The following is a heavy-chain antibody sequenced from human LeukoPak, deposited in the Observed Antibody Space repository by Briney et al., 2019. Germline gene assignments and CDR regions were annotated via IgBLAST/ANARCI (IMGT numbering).Heavy chain of an antibody. CDR1: GGTFSNYA. V-gene: IGHV1-2*02. D-gene: IGHD2-15*01. J-gene: IGHJ4*02. Sequence: ASVKVSCKASGGTFSNYAISWVRQAPGQGLEWMGWINPNSDFTNFAQNFQGRVTMTSDTSISTAYMELSRLRSDDTAVYYCARAISGGSPITASDYWGQGTLVTVSS. CDR2: INPNSDFT. CDR3: ARAISGGSPITASDY.